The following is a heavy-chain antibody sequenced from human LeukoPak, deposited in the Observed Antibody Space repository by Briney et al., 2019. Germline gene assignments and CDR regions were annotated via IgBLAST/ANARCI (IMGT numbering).Heavy chain of an antibody. Sequence: SETLSLTCAVYGGSFSGYYWGWIRQPPGKGLEWIGSIYYSGSTYYNPSLKSRVTISVDTSKNQFSLKLSSVTAADTAVYYCARDARPDIVVVPAAIYFDYWGQGTLVTVSS. J-gene: IGHJ4*02. CDR1: GGSFSGYY. CDR2: IYYSGST. D-gene: IGHD2-2*02. V-gene: IGHV4-34*01. CDR3: ARDARPDIVVVPAAIYFDY.